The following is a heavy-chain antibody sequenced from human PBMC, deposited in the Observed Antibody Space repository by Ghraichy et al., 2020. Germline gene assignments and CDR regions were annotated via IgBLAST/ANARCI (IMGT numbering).Heavy chain of an antibody. CDR1: RGSVAGGSYF. CDR3: AGRGGRFGY. Sequence: CTVPRGSVAGGSYFWSWIRQPPGKGLEWIGYIFTGGNSNYNPSLKSRVTISVDTSKNQFSLNLTSVTAADTAVDYCAGRGGRFGYWGQGTMVTVSS. D-gene: IGHD3-10*01. J-gene: IGHJ4*02. CDR2: IFTGGNS. V-gene: IGHV4-61*01.